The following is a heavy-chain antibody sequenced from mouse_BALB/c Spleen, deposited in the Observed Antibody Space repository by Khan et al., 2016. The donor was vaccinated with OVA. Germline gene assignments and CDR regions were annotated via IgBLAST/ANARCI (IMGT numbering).Heavy chain of an antibody. CDR1: GYTLTNYG. J-gene: IGHJ3*01. V-gene: IGHV9-3-1*01. CDR2: INIYTGEP. CDR3: ARSNGNYWFAY. Sequence: QIQLVQSGPELKKPGETVKISCKASGYTLTNYGMNWVKQAPGKGLKWMGWINIYTGEPTYAEDFKGRIAFSLETSASTAYLQIKNLKNEDTATYFWARSNGNYWFAYWGQGTLVTVSA. D-gene: IGHD2-1*01.